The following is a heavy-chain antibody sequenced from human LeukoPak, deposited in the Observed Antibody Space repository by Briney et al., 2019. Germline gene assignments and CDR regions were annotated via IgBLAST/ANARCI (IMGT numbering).Heavy chain of an antibody. Sequence: GGSLRLSCAASGFTFSNACMSWVRQAPGKGLEWVGRIKSKTDGGTTDYAAPVKGRFTISRDDSKNTLYLQMNSLKTEDTAVYYCTPPAAMVRGVIIDYWGQGTLVTVSS. CDR3: TPPAAMVRGVIIDY. CDR1: GFTFSNAC. J-gene: IGHJ4*02. CDR2: IKSKTDGGTT. D-gene: IGHD3-10*01. V-gene: IGHV3-15*01.